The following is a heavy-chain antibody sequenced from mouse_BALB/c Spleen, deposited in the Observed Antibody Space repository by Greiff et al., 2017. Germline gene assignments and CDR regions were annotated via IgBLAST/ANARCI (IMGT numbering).Heavy chain of an antibody. CDR1: GYSFTSYY. V-gene: IGHV1-66*01. J-gene: IGHJ3*01. Sequence: QVQLKESGPELVKPGASVKISCKASGYSFTSYYIHWVKQRPGQGLEWIGWIFPGSGNTKYNEKFKGKATLTADTSSSTAYMQLSSLTSEDSAVYFCAGNYAWFAYWGQGTLVTVSA. D-gene: IGHD2-1*01. CDR2: IFPGSGNT. CDR3: AGNYAWFAY.